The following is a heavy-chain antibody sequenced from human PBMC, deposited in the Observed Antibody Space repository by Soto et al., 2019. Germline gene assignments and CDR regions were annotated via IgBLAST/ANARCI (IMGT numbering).Heavy chain of an antibody. CDR1: GGSVSNYY. J-gene: IGHJ4*02. CDR3: ARANVGPPGGGSWTMPFDF. CDR2: IYTGGST. Sequence: SETLSLTCSVSGGSVSNYYWSWFRQPAGKGLEWIGRIYTGGSTNYNPSLKSRVTLSVDTSKNQFSRRLTSVTAADTAVYYCARANVGPPGGGSWTMPFDFWGQGTLVTVSS. V-gene: IGHV4-4*07. D-gene: IGHD2-15*01.